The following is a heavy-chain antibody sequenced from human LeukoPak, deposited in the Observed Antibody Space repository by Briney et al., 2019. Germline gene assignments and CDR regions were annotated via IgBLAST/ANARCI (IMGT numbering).Heavy chain of an antibody. J-gene: IGHJ4*02. CDR2: IYYRGTT. V-gene: IGHV4-39*07. CDR3: ARSLPVEILFDH. Sequence: PSETLSLTCTVFGVSISSSSYSWAWIRQPPGKGLEWIGSIYYRGTTYYYPSLKSRVTISVDTSKNQFSLKLSSVTAADTAVYYCARSLPVEILFDHWGQGTLVTVSS. CDR1: GVSISSSSYS. D-gene: IGHD5-24*01.